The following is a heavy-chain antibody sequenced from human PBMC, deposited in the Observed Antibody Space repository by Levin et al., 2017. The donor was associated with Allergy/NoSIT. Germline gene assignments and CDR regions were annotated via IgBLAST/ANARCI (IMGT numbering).Heavy chain of an antibody. Sequence: SQTLSLTCTVSGGSISGSAWWTWVRQSPGKGLEWIGEIYHSGSTNCNPSLKSRVTISVDKSKNQFSLKLSSVTAADTGVYYCAYSSGGWAIHYWGQGVLVTVSS. V-gene: IGHV4-4*02. J-gene: IGHJ4*02. CDR3: AYSSGGWAIHY. D-gene: IGHD6-19*01. CDR1: GGSISGSAW. CDR2: IYHSGST.